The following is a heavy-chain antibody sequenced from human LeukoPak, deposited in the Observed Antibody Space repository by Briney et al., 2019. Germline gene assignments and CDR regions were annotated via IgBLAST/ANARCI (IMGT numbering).Heavy chain of an antibody. J-gene: IGHJ4*02. CDR3: ARDVRYSSSSRFDY. V-gene: IGHV4-31*03. CDR2: IYYSGST. D-gene: IGHD6-6*01. CDR1: GGSISSGGYY. Sequence: PSETLSLTCTVSGGSISSGGYYWSWIRQHPGKGLEWIGYIYYSGSTYYNPSLKSRVTISVDTSKNQFSLKLSSVTAADTAVYYCARDVRYSSSSRFDYWGQGTLVTVSS.